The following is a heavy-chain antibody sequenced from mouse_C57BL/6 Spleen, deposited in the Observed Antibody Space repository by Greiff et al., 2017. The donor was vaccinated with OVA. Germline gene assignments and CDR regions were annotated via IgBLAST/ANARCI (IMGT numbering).Heavy chain of an antibody. V-gene: IGHV1-69*01. CDR2: IDPSDSYT. CDR1: GYTFTSYW. CDR3: ARHYKGYVDV. D-gene: IGHD2-12*01. J-gene: IGHJ1*03. Sequence: QVQLQQPGAELVMPGASVKLSCKASGYTFTSYWMHWVKQRPGQGLEWIGEIDPSDSYTNYNQKFKGKSTLTVDKSSSTAYMQLSSLTSEDSAVYYCARHYKGYVDVWGTGTTVTVSS.